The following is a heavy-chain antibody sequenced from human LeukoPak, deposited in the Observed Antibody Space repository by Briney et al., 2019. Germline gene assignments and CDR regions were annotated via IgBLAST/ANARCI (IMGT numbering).Heavy chain of an antibody. D-gene: IGHD3-22*01. CDR2: INSDGINT. CDR1: GFTFSRSW. V-gene: IGHV3-74*01. Sequence: PGGSLRLSCAASGFTFSRSWMHWVRQAPGKGLVWVSRINSDGINTSYADSVKGRFTISRDNAKNTLNLQMNSLRAEDTALYYCAKDIRGGSGYFDAFDIWGQGTMVTVSS. CDR3: AKDIRGGSGYFDAFDI. J-gene: IGHJ3*02.